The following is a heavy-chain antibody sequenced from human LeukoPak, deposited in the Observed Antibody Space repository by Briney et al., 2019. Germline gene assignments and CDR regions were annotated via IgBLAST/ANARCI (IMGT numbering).Heavy chain of an antibody. V-gene: IGHV1-2*02. CDR3: AKDLGSGSYQPSDY. J-gene: IGHJ4*02. D-gene: IGHD1-26*01. CDR1: GYTFTGYY. Sequence: ASVKVSCKTSGYTFTGYYMHWVRQAPGQGLEWMGWIDPNSGGTNYAQRFQGRVTMTRDTSISTVYMELSSLRSDDTAVYYCAKDLGSGSYQPSDYWGRGTLVTVSS. CDR2: IDPNSGGT.